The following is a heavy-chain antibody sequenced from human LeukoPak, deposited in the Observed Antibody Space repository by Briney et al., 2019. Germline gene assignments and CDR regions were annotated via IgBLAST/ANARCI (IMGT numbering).Heavy chain of an antibody. V-gene: IGHV1-2*02. D-gene: IGHD3-22*01. CDR1: GYTFTGYY. Sequence: ASVKVSCKASGYTFTGYYMHWVRQAPGQGLEWMGWINPNSGGTNYAQKFQGRVTMTRDTSISTAYMELSRLRSDDTAVYYCARRGDYYDSSGYVNWFDPWGQGTLVTVSS. J-gene: IGHJ5*02. CDR2: INPNSGGT. CDR3: ARRGDYYDSSGYVNWFDP.